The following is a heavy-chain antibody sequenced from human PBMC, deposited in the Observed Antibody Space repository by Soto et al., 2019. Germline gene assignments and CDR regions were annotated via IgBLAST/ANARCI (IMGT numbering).Heavy chain of an antibody. J-gene: IGHJ5*02. D-gene: IGHD3-3*01. CDR1: GYTFTGYY. CDR2: INPNSGGT. V-gene: IGHV1-2*04. CDR3: ARDMGKYYDFWSGYDWFDP. Sequence: GASVKVSCKASGYTFTGYYMHWVRQAPGQGLEWMGWINPNSGGTNYAQKFQGWVTMTRDTSISTAYVELSRLRSDDTAVYYCARDMGKYYDFWSGYDWFDPWGQGTLVTVSS.